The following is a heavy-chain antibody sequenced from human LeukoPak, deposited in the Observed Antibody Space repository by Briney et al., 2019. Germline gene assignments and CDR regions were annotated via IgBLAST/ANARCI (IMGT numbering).Heavy chain of an antibody. CDR2: IYSGGST. V-gene: IGHV3-53*01. CDR1: GFTVSSNY. J-gene: IGHJ4*02. D-gene: IGHD3-22*01. Sequence: SGGSLRLSCAASGFTVSSNYMSWVRQAPGKGLEWVSVIYSGGSTYYADSVKGRFTISRDNSKNTLYLQMNSLRAEDTAVYYCARAARSPDYYWGSSNYYYLDYWGQGTLVTVSS. CDR3: ARAARSPDYYWGSSNYYYLDY.